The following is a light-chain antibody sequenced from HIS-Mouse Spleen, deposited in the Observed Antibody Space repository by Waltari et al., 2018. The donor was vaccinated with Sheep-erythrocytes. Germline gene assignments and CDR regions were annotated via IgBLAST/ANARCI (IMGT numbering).Light chain of an antibody. V-gene: IGLV3-1*01. CDR3: QAWDSSTAV. J-gene: IGLJ2*01. Sequence: SYELTQPPSVSVSPGQTASITCPGDKLGDKYACWYQQKSGQSPVLVIYQDSKRPSGIPERFSGSNSGNTATLTISGTQAMDEADYYCQAWDSSTAVFGGGTKLTVL. CDR2: QDS. CDR1: KLGDKY.